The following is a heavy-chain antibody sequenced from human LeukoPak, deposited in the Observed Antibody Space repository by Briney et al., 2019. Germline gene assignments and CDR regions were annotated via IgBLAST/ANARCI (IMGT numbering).Heavy chain of an antibody. CDR2: INLNGGST. Sequence: GGSLRLSCGASGFTFDDYGMSWVRQAPGKGLEWVSGINLNGGSTGYADSVKGRFTISRDNSKNTLYLQMNSLRAEDTAVYYCARRAGAYSHPYDYWGQGTLVTVSS. CDR1: GFTFDDYG. V-gene: IGHV3-20*04. D-gene: IGHD4/OR15-4a*01. CDR3: ARRAGAYSHPYDY. J-gene: IGHJ4*02.